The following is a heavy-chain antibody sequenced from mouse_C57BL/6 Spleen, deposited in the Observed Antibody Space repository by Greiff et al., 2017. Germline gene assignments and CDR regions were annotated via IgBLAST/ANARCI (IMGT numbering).Heavy chain of an antibody. CDR3: ARLGDGSSPYYFDY. CDR2: IYPRSGNT. J-gene: IGHJ2*01. V-gene: IGHV1-81*01. D-gene: IGHD1-1*01. CDR1: GYTFTSYG. Sequence: LQESGAELARPGASVKLSCKASGYTFTSYGISWVKQRTGQGLEWIGEIYPRSGNTYYNEKFKGKATLTADKSSSTAYMELRSLTSEDSAVYFCARLGDGSSPYYFDYWGQGTTLTVSS.